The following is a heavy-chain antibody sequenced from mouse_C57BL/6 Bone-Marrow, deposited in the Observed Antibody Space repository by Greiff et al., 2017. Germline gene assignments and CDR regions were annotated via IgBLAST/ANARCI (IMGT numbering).Heavy chain of an antibody. V-gene: IGHV1-81*01. D-gene: IGHD2-4*01. CDR3: ARYLYDYPLYYYAMDY. J-gene: IGHJ4*01. CDR1: GYTFTSYG. Sequence: VHLVESGAELARPGASVKLSCKASGYTFTSYGISWVKQRTGQGLEWIGEIYPRSGNTYYNEKFKGKATLTADKSSSTAYMELRSLTSEDSAVYFCARYLYDYPLYYYAMDYWGQGTSVTVSS. CDR2: IYPRSGNT.